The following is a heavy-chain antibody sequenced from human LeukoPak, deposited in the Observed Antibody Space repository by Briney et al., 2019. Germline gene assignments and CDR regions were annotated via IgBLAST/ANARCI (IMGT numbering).Heavy chain of an antibody. Sequence: ASVKVSCKASGYTFTGYYMHWVRQAPGQGLEWMGWINPNSGGTNYAQKFQGRVTMTRDTSISTAYTELSRLRSDDTAVYYCARDEGHCSSTSCLSFDPWGQGTLVTVSS. D-gene: IGHD2-2*01. CDR2: INPNSGGT. CDR1: GYTFTGYY. CDR3: ARDEGHCSSTSCLSFDP. J-gene: IGHJ5*02. V-gene: IGHV1-2*02.